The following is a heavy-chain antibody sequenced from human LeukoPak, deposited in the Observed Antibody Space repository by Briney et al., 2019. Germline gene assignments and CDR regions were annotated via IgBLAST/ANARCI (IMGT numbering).Heavy chain of an antibody. Sequence: GGSLRLSCAASGFSFSMYSMSWIRQAPGKGLEWVSVISDNGAVTFYGDSVKGRFTISRDNSKNTLYLQMNSLRAEDTAVYYSVGDVDTYRFGAFDIWGQGTMVTVSS. J-gene: IGHJ3*02. D-gene: IGHD5-18*01. V-gene: IGHV3-23*01. CDR3: VGDVDTYRFGAFDI. CDR1: GFSFSMYS. CDR2: ISDNGAVT.